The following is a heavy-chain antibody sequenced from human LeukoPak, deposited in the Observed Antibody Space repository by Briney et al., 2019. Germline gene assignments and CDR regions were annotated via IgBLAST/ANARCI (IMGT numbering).Heavy chain of an antibody. D-gene: IGHD3-22*01. J-gene: IGHJ4*02. Sequence: PVKVSCKASGGTFSSYTISWVRQAPGQGLEWMGRIIPILGIANYAQKFQGRVTITADKSTSTAYMELSSLRSEDTAVYYCASRYYYDSSGYYYRSFDYWGQGTLVTVSS. CDR2: IIPILGIA. CDR3: ASRYYYDSSGYYYRSFDY. CDR1: GGTFSSYT. V-gene: IGHV1-69*02.